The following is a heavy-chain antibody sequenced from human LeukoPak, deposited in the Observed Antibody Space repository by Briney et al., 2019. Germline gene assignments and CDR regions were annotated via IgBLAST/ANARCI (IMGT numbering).Heavy chain of an antibody. V-gene: IGHV4-59*08. CDR2: IYYSGST. Sequence: SETLSLTCTVSGGSISSYYWSWIRQPPGKGLEWIGYIYYSGSTNYNPSLKSRVTISVDTSKNQFSLRLSSVTAADTAVYYCARRLYSNYYFDYWGQGALVTVSS. CDR3: ARRLYSNYYFDY. CDR1: GGSISSYY. D-gene: IGHD4-11*01. J-gene: IGHJ4*02.